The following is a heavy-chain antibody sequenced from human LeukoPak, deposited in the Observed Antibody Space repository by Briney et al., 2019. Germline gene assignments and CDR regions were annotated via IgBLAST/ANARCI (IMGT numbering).Heavy chain of an antibody. D-gene: IGHD6-19*01. CDR1: GFTFSDYY. Sequence: GGSLRLACEASGFTFSDYYMSWIRQAPVKGLEWLSCVSSGGTITYYADSMKGRITISRDNAKNSVYLQMNSLTAEDTAVYYCARISSGRYYFDYWGQGILVTVSS. J-gene: IGHJ4*02. CDR3: ARISSGRYYFDY. V-gene: IGHV3-11*01. CDR2: VSSGGTIT.